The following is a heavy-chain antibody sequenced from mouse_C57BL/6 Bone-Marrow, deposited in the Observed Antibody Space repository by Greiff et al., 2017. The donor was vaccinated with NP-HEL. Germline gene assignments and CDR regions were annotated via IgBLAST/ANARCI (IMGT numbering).Heavy chain of an antibody. CDR3: ARAPYYDYDGAMDY. Sequence: VQLQQSGAELVRPGASVTLSCKASGYTFTDYEMHWVKQTPVHGLEWIGAIDPETGGTAYNQKFKGKAILTADKSSSTAYMELRSLTSEDSAVYYCARAPYYDYDGAMDYWGQGTSVTVSS. J-gene: IGHJ4*01. CDR1: GYTFTDYE. V-gene: IGHV1-15*01. CDR2: IDPETGGT. D-gene: IGHD2-4*01.